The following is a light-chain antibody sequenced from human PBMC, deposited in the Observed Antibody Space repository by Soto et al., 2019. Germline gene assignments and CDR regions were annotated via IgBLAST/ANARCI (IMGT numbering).Light chain of an antibody. CDR2: EVS. CDR3: SSYTSSNFWV. J-gene: IGLJ3*02. V-gene: IGLV2-14*01. CDR1: SSDVGGYNY. Sequence: QSVLTQPASVSGSPGQSITISCTGTSSDVGGYNYDSWCQQHPGKAPKLMIYEVSSRPSGISNRFSGSKSGNTASLTISGLQAEDEADYYCSSYTSSNFWVFGDGTKVTVL.